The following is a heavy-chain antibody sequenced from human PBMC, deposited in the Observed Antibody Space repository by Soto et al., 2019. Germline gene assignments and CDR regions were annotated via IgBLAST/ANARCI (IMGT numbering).Heavy chain of an antibody. Sequence: PSETLSLTCTVSGGSISSYYWSWIRQPPGKGLEWIGYIYYSGSTNYNPSLKSRVTISVDTSKNQFSLKLSSVTAADTAVYYCARDHTGSGWPPVALYWGQGTLVTVSS. CDR2: IYYSGST. CDR1: GGSISSYY. D-gene: IGHD6-19*01. CDR3: ARDHTGSGWPPVALY. V-gene: IGHV4-59*01. J-gene: IGHJ4*02.